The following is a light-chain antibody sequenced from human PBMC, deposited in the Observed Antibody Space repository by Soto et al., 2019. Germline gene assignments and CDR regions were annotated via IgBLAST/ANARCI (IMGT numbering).Light chain of an antibody. CDR1: QSISSY. V-gene: IGKV1-39*01. Sequence: EIQMTQSPSSLSASVGDRVTITCRASQSISSYLNWYQQKPGKAPKLLIYAASSLQSGVPSRFSGSGSGKDFSLTISSLQPEDFATYYCQQSYSTPLTFGGGTKVEIK. J-gene: IGKJ4*01. CDR3: QQSYSTPLT. CDR2: AAS.